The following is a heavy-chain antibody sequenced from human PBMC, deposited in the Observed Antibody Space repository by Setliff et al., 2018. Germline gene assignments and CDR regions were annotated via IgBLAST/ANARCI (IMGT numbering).Heavy chain of an antibody. J-gene: IGHJ3*02. CDR2: IIPIFGTA. V-gene: IGHV1-69*05. D-gene: IGHD3-16*02. CDR1: GYTFTSYH. Sequence: SVKVSCKASGYTFTSYHMHWVRQAPGQGLEWMGGIIPIFGTANYAQKFQGRVTITTDESTSTAYMELSSLRSEDTAVYYCAREGNYDYVWGSYRDDAFDIWGQGTMVTVSS. CDR3: AREGNYDYVWGSYRDDAFDI.